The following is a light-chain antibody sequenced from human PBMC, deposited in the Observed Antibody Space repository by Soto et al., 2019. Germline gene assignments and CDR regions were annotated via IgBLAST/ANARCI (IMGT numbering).Light chain of an antibody. CDR1: SSNIGNNY. V-gene: IGLV1-51*01. CDR3: QAYDYSLTASV. CDR2: DNN. J-gene: IGLJ3*02. Sequence: QSVLTQPPSVSTAPGQKVTISCSGGSSNIGNNYVSWYQQFPGTAPKLLIYDNNKRPSGIPDRFSGSKSGTSASLAITGLQAEDEADYYCQAYDYSLTASVFGGGTKLTVL.